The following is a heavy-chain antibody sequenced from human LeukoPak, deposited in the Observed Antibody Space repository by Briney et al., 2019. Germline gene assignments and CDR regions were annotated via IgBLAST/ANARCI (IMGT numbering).Heavy chain of an antibody. V-gene: IGHV3-72*01. Sequence: GGSLTLFCVVSGLTFCDQFLDWLPQAPGKGLEWVGHSRNKAKSYTTVHAASVKHRFTISRDYSKNSQYLQMNSMKTEDTAVYYCVRVGSVAGSDYLDYWGQGTLVTVSS. D-gene: IGHD6-19*01. CDR3: VRVGSVAGSDYLDY. CDR1: GLTFCDQF. J-gene: IGHJ4*02. CDR2: SRNKAKSYTT.